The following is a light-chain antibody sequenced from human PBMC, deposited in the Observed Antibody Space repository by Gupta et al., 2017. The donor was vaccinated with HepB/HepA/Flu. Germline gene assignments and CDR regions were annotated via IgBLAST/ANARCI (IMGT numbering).Light chain of an antibody. J-gene: IGKJ5*01. Sequence: DIQMTQSPSSLSASVGDRVTITCKASQDMSNYLNWYQQKPGKAPKLLIYDASNLETGVPSRFSGSGSGTDFTFTISSLQPEDIATYYCQQEDNLPFTFGQGTLMEIK. CDR1: QDMSNY. V-gene: IGKV1-33*01. CDR3: QQEDNLPFT. CDR2: DAS.